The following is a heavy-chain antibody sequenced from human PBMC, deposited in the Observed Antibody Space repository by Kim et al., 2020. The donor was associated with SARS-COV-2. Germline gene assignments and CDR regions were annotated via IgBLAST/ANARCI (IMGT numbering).Heavy chain of an antibody. J-gene: IGHJ6*02. CDR1: GYTFTSYG. V-gene: IGHV1-18*01. CDR3: ARGGAEVWAYYYGMDV. Sequence: ASVKVSCKASGYTFTSYGISWVRQAPGQGLEWMGWISAYNGNTNYAQKLQGRVTMTTDTSTSTAYMELRSLRSDDTAVYYCARGGAEVWAYYYGMDVWGQGTTVTVSS. D-gene: IGHD1-20*01. CDR2: ISAYNGNT.